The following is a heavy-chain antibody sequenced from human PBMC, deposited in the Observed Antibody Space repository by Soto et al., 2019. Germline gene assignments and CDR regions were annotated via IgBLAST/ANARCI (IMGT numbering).Heavy chain of an antibody. CDR3: ARNLAVAGTKHSYYYYGMDV. CDR2: IIPIFGTA. D-gene: IGHD6-19*01. Sequence: GASVKVSCKASGGTFSSYAIIWVRQAPGQGLEWMGGIIPIFGTANYAQKFQGRVTITADESTSTAYMELSSLRSEDTAVYYCARNLAVAGTKHSYYYYGMDVWGQGTTVTVSS. J-gene: IGHJ6*02. CDR1: GGTFSSYA. V-gene: IGHV1-69*13.